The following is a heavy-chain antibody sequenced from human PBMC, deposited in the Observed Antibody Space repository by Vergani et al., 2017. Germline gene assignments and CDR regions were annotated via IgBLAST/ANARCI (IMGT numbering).Heavy chain of an antibody. V-gene: IGHV1-69*12. J-gene: IGHJ3*02. Sequence: QVQLVQSGAEVKKPGSSVKVSCKASGGTFSSYAISWVRQAPGQGLEWMGGILPIFGPANYAQQFQGRVTITADESTSTAYMALSSLRSEDTAVYYCARDDPHERGRRYCSGGSCPRACDIWGQGTMVTVSS. CDR3: ARDDPHERGRRYCSGGSCPRACDI. CDR2: ILPIFGPA. D-gene: IGHD2-15*01. CDR1: GGTFSSYA.